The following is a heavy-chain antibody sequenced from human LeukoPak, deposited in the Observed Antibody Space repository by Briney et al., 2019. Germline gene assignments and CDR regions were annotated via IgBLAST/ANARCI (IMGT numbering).Heavy chain of an antibody. Sequence: SETLSLTCTVSGGSISSYYWSWVRQPPGKGLEWLGYIYYSGSTNYKPSLKSRVTISVDTSKSQFSLKLSSVTAADTAVYYCARAGRWEGRPHVFDVWGQGTMVTVSS. CDR3: ARAGRWEGRPHVFDV. V-gene: IGHV4-59*01. CDR1: GGSISSYY. D-gene: IGHD1-26*01. J-gene: IGHJ3*01. CDR2: IYYSGST.